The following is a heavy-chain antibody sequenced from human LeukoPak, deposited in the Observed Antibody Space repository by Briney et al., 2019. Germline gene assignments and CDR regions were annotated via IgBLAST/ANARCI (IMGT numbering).Heavy chain of an antibody. Sequence: PSETLSLTCAVYGGSFSGYYWSWIRQPPGKGLEWIGEINHSGSTNYNPSLKSRVTISVDTSKNQFSLKLSSVTAADTAVYYCARIGDSWTDYWGQGTLVTVSS. V-gene: IGHV4-34*01. CDR3: ARIGDSWTDY. D-gene: IGHD2-21*02. CDR2: INHSGST. J-gene: IGHJ4*02. CDR1: GGSFSGYY.